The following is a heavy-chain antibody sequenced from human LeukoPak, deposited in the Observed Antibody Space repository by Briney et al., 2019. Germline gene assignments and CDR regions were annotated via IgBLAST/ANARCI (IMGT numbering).Heavy chain of an antibody. V-gene: IGHV3-23*01. CDR3: AKVRHPYGPPDQYFDH. CDR2: ISGSGGGT. Sequence: GGSLRLSCAASGFTFYNYAMSWVRQAPGKGLEWVSAISGSGGGTYYADSVRGRFTISRDNSKNTLNLQMNSLRAEDTAVYYCAKVRHPYGPPDQYFDHWGQGTLVTVSS. J-gene: IGHJ4*02. D-gene: IGHD3-10*01. CDR1: GFTFYNYA.